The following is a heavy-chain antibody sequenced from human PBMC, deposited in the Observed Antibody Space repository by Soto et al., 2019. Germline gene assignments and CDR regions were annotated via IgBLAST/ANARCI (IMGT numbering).Heavy chain of an antibody. CDR2: IVPVFGRT. V-gene: IGHV1-69*13. J-gene: IGHJ4*02. CDR3: SQYSGTNSYYRFDY. Sequence: SSVKVSCKXSGGNFNSFTFSWVRQAPGQGLEWMGGIVPVFGRTNYARKFQGRLAISADEITRTSYMELSSLTSEATAFNFCSQYSGTNSYYRFDYWGQGALDTVSS. D-gene: IGHD3-22*01. CDR1: GGNFNSFT.